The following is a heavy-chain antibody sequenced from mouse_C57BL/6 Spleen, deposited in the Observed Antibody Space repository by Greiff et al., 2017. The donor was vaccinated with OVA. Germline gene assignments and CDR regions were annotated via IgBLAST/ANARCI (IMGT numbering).Heavy chain of an antibody. V-gene: IGHV5-9*01. CDR2: ISGGGGNT. J-gene: IGHJ1*03. Sequence: DVKLVESGGGLVKPGGSLKLSCAASGFTFSSYTMSWVRQTPEKRLEWVATISGGGGNTYYPDSVKGRFTIARDNAKNTLYLQMSSLRSEDTALYYCARPNYYGSFDVWGTGTTVTVSS. CDR3: ARPNYYGSFDV. D-gene: IGHD1-1*01. CDR1: GFTFSSYT.